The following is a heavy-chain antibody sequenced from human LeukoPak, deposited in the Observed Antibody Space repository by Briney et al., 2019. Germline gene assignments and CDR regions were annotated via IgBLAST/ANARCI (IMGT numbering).Heavy chain of an antibody. J-gene: IGHJ4*02. Sequence: GASVKVSCKASGYTFTSYDINWVRQATGQGLEWMGWMNPNSGNTGYAQKFQGRVTMTRNTSISTAYMELSSLRSEGTAVYYCATDYDSSGNRGNYWGQGTLVTVSS. CDR2: MNPNSGNT. CDR1: GYTFTSYD. CDR3: ATDYDSSGNRGNY. V-gene: IGHV1-8*01. D-gene: IGHD3-22*01.